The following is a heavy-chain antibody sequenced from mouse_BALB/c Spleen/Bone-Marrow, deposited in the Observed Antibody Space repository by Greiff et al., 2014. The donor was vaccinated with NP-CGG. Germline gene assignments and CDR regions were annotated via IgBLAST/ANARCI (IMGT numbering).Heavy chain of an antibody. D-gene: IGHD2-12*01. V-gene: IGHV1S81*02. Sequence: VQVVESGAELVKPGASVKLSCKASGYTFTSYYIYWVKQRPGQGLEWIGEINPSNGGTNFNEKFKSKATLTVDKSSSTAYMQLSSLTSEDSAVYYCTRSRRAMDYWGQGTSVAVSS. CDR2: INPSNGGT. CDR3: TRSRRAMDY. J-gene: IGHJ4*01. CDR1: GYTFTSYY.